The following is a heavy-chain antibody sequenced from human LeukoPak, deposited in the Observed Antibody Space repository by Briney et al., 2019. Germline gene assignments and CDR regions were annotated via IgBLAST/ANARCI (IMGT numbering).Heavy chain of an antibody. CDR1: GYTFTSYG. Sequence: ASVKVSCKASGYTFTSYGISWVRQAPGQGLEWMGWISAYNGNTNYAQKLQGRVTMTTDTSTSTAYMELRSLRSEDTAVYYCARDMYTTMATGGWFDPWGQGTLVTVSS. V-gene: IGHV1-18*01. CDR2: ISAYNGNT. D-gene: IGHD5-18*01. J-gene: IGHJ5*02. CDR3: ARDMYTTMATGGWFDP.